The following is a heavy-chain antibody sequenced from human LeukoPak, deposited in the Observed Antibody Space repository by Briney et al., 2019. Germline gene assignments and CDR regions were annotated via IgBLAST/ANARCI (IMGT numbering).Heavy chain of an antibody. D-gene: IGHD6-13*01. Sequence: ASVKVSCKASGYTFTSYDINWVRQATGQGLEWMGWMNPNSGNTGYAQKFQGRVTMTRNTSISTAYMELSSLRSEDTAVYYCARELEAAAVYYYGMDVWGQGTTVTVSS. CDR2: MNPNSGNT. CDR3: ARELEAAAVYYYGMDV. V-gene: IGHV1-8*01. J-gene: IGHJ6*02. CDR1: GYTFTSYD.